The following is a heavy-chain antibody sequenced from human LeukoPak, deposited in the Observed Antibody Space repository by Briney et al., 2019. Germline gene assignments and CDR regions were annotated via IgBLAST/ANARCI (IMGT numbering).Heavy chain of an antibody. CDR3: AKVSSGSYYNVDAFDI. CDR1: GFTLSSYW. V-gene: IGHV3-74*01. CDR2: INSEGSGT. J-gene: IGHJ3*02. Sequence: GGSLRLSCAASGFTLSSYWMHWVRQAPGKGLVWVSRINSEGSGTAYADSVKGRFTISRDSAKNMLHLQMNSLRAEDTAVYYCAKVSSGSYYNVDAFDIWGQGTMVTVSS. D-gene: IGHD3-10*01.